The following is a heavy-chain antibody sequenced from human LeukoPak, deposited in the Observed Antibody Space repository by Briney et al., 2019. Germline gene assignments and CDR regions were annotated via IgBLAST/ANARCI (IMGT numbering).Heavy chain of an antibody. CDR3: ARVGTAMVTNDAFDI. CDR1: GYTFTGYY. J-gene: IGHJ3*02. V-gene: IGHV1-2*02. Sequence: ASVKVSCKASGYTFTGYYMHWVRQAPGQGLEGMGWINPNSGGTNYAQKFQGRVTMTRDTSISTAYMELSRLRSDDTAVYYCARVGTAMVTNDAFDIWGQGTMVTVSS. D-gene: IGHD5-18*01. CDR2: INPNSGGT.